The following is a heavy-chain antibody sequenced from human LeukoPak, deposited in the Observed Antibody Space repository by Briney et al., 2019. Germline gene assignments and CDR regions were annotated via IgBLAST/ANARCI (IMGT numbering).Heavy chain of an antibody. CDR3: ARDIVVAVAATPYYYYGMDV. V-gene: IGHV1-46*01. J-gene: IGHJ6*02. Sequence: ASVKVSCKASGYTFTSYYMHWVRQAPGRGLEWMGIINPSGGSTSYAQKFQGRVTMTRDTSTSTVYMELSSLRSEDTAVYYCARDIVVAVAATPYYYYGMDVWGQGTTVTVSS. CDR2: INPSGGST. CDR1: GYTFTSYY. D-gene: IGHD2-15*01.